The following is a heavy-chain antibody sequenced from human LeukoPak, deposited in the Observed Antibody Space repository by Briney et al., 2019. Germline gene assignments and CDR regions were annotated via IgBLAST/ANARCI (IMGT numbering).Heavy chain of an antibody. CDR2: IGTAGDT. Sequence: GGSLRLSCAASGFTFSSYDMHWVRQATGKGLEWVSAIGTAGDTYYPGSVKGRFTISRENAKNSLYLQMGSLRAEDMAVYYCARDSGSYDSSGPLDYWGQGTLVTVSS. J-gene: IGHJ4*02. CDR1: GFTFSSYD. V-gene: IGHV3-13*01. CDR3: ARDSGSYDSSGPLDY. D-gene: IGHD3-22*01.